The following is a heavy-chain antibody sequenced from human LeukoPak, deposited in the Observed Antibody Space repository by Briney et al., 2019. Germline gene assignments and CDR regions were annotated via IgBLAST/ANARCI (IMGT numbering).Heavy chain of an antibody. V-gene: IGHV4-61*01. CDR2: IYYSGST. CDR3: ARILVDALDY. J-gene: IGHJ4*02. Sequence: SETLSLTCTVSGGSVSSGSYYWSWIRQPPGKGLEWIGYIYYSGSTNYNPSLKSRVTISVDTSKNQFSLKLSSVTAADTAVYYCARILVDALDYWGQGTLVTVSS. D-gene: IGHD3-3*01. CDR1: GGSVSSGSYY.